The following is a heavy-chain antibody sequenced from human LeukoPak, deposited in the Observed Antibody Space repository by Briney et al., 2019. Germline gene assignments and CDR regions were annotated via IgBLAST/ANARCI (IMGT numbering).Heavy chain of an antibody. V-gene: IGHV3-7*01. CDR3: ARLPAYCSSTSCYYDY. Sequence: GGSLRLSCAASGFTFSSYWMSWVRQAPGKGLGWVANIKQDGSEKYYVDSVKGRFTISRDNAKNSLFIQMNSLRAEDTAVYYCARLPAYCSSTSCYYDYWGQGTLVTVSS. CDR1: GFTFSSYW. J-gene: IGHJ4*02. D-gene: IGHD2-2*01. CDR2: IKQDGSEK.